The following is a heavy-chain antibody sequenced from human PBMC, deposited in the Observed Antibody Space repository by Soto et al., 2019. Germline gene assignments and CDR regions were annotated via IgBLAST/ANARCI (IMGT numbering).Heavy chain of an antibody. D-gene: IGHD3-22*01. J-gene: IGHJ4*02. Sequence: GGSLRLSCAASGFTFSSYAMSWVRQAPGKGLEWVSAISGSGGSTYYADSVKGRFTISRDNSKNTLYLQMNSLRAEDTAVYYCAKDQAMIVVATDFDYWGQGTLVTVSS. CDR3: AKDQAMIVVATDFDY. V-gene: IGHV3-23*01. CDR1: GFTFSSYA. CDR2: ISGSGGST.